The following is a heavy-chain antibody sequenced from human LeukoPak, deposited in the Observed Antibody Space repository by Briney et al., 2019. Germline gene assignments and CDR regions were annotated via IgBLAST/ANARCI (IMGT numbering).Heavy chain of an antibody. CDR1: GFTFSSYA. V-gene: IGHV3-30-3*01. CDR2: ISYDGSNK. D-gene: IGHD3-10*01. Sequence: PGRSLRLSCAVSGFTFSSYAMHWVRQAPGKGLEWVAVISYDGSNKYYADSVKGRFTISRDNSKNMLYLQMNSLRAEDTAVYYCARDNNFAEWFGELLSTSYYGMDVWGQGTTVTVSS. J-gene: IGHJ6*02. CDR3: ARDNNFAEWFGELLSTSYYGMDV.